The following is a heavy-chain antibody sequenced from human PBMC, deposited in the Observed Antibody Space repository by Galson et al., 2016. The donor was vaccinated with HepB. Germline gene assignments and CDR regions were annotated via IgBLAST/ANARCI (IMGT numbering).Heavy chain of an antibody. CDR1: GGTFSSYA. J-gene: IGHJ4*02. Sequence: SVKVSCKDSGGTFSSYAISWVRQAPGQGLEWMGGITVVFGTAKYAEKFQGRVTITADESTSTAYMELSSLRSEDTAVYYCAFTDSRGYYDWGQGTLVTVSS. V-gene: IGHV1-69*13. CDR2: ITVVFGTA. CDR3: AFTDSRGYYD. D-gene: IGHD3-22*01.